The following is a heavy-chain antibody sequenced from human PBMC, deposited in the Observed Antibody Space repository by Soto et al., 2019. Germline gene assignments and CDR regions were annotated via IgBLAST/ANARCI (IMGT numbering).Heavy chain of an antibody. J-gene: IGHJ6*02. V-gene: IGHV1-69*02. Sequence: SVKVSCKASGGTFSSYTISWVRQAPGQGLEWMGRIIPILGIANYAQKFQGRVTITADKSTSTAYMELSSLRSEDTAVYYCARVDCSGGSCYHYYYYGMDVWG. CDR1: GGTFSSYT. D-gene: IGHD2-15*01. CDR3: ARVDCSGGSCYHYYYYGMDV. CDR2: IIPILGIA.